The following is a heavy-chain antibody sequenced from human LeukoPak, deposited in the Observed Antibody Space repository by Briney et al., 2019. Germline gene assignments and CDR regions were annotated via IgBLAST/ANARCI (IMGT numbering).Heavy chain of an antibody. CDR1: GGSISSGGYY. CDR2: IYYSGST. V-gene: IGHV4-31*03. D-gene: IGHD2-21*01. CDR3: ARDLRLMMGDYYDYYGMDV. Sequence: PSQTLSLTCTVSGGSISSGGYYWSWIRQHPGKGLEWIGYIYYSGSTYYNPSLKSRVTISVDTSKNQFSLKLSSVTAADTAVYYCARDLRLMMGDYYDYYGMDVWGQGTTVTVSS. J-gene: IGHJ6*02.